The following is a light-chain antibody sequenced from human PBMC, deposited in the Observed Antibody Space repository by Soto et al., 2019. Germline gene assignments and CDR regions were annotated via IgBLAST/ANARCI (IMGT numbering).Light chain of an antibody. CDR1: QSVSRN. CDR3: QQYNGWPYT. CDR2: VAS. J-gene: IGKJ2*01. Sequence: EIVMTQTPDTLSVSPGERDTLSCRASQSVSRNLAWYRQKPGQAPRLLIYVASTRATGTPDRFSGRGSGTEFTLTISSLQSEDFAVYYCQQYNGWPYTFGQGTKLEIK. V-gene: IGKV3-15*01.